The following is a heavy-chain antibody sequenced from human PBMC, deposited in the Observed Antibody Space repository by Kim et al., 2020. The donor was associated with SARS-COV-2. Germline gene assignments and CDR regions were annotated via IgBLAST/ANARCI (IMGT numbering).Heavy chain of an antibody. V-gene: IGHV5-51*01. J-gene: IGHJ4*02. CDR2: IYPGDSDT. D-gene: IGHD6-13*01. Sequence: GESLKISCKGSGYSFTSYWIGWVRQMPGKGLEWMGIIYPGDSDTRYSPSFQGQVTISADKSISTAYLQWSSLKASDTAMYYCARHVTAAAGTLIAVAGIDYFDYWGQGTLVTVSS. CDR3: ARHVTAAAGTLIAVAGIDYFDY. CDR1: GYSFTSYW.